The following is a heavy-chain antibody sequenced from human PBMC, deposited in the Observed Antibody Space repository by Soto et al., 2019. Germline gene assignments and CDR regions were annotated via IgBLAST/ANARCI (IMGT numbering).Heavy chain of an antibody. J-gene: IGHJ6*02. CDR3: VREDDGGDRDYYGLDV. Sequence: QLQLQESGPGLVRPSQTLSLTCTVSVGSMNLDHYHWTWIRQAPGKGLERIVYIHYSGSIQSHPSLHSRLTMSVDTSKNLFSLNLSSVTAADTAVCFCVREDDGGDRDYYGLDVWGQGTTVTVSS. CDR2: IHYSGSI. D-gene: IGHD2-21*02. V-gene: IGHV4-30-4*01. CDR1: VGSMNLDHYH.